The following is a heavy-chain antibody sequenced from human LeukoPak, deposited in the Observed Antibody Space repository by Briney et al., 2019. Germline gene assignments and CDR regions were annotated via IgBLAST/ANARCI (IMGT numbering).Heavy chain of an antibody. D-gene: IGHD3-3*01. J-gene: IGHJ3*02. V-gene: IGHV4-34*01. Sequence: PSETLSLTCAVYGGSFSGYYWSWIRQPPGKGLEWIGEINHSGSTNYNPSLKSRVTISVDTSKNQFSLKLSSVTAADTAVYYCARVTSLSITIFIPSGSHRAFDIWGQGTMVTVSS. CDR2: INHSGST. CDR3: ARVTSLSITIFIPSGSHRAFDI. CDR1: GGSFSGYY.